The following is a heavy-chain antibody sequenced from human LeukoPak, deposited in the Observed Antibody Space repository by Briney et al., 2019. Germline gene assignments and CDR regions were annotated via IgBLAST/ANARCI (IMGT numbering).Heavy chain of an antibody. D-gene: IGHD5-18*01. Sequence: SETLSLTCTVSGGSISSCYWSWIRQPAGKGLEWIGRIYTSGSTNYNPSLKSRVTMSVDTSKNQFSLKLSSVTAADTAVYYCARGNTAMDDAFDIWGQGTMVTVSS. CDR1: GGSISSCY. CDR3: ARGNTAMDDAFDI. J-gene: IGHJ3*02. V-gene: IGHV4-4*07. CDR2: IYTSGST.